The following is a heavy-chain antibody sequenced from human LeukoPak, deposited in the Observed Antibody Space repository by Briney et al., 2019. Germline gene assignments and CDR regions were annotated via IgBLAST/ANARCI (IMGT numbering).Heavy chain of an antibody. Sequence: PGGSLRLSCAASGFTFSSYAMSWVRQAPGKGLEWVSAISGSGGSTYYADSVKGRFTISGDNSKNTLYLQMNSLRPEDTAVYYCAKRSSAAAGSGGDFDYWGQGTLVTVSS. D-gene: IGHD6-13*01. CDR1: GFTFSSYA. J-gene: IGHJ4*02. V-gene: IGHV3-23*01. CDR3: AKRSSAAAGSGGDFDY. CDR2: ISGSGGST.